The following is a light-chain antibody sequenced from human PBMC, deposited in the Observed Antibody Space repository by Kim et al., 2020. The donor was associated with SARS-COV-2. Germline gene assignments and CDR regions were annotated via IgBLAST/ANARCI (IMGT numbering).Light chain of an antibody. Sequence: PGERVTLSGRASQSVSSSYLTWYQQKPGQAPRLLIYGASTRATSIPARFSGSGSGTDFTLTISSLQPEDFAVYYCQQDYNLPRTFGQGTKVEIK. CDR2: GAS. CDR3: QQDYNLPRT. CDR1: QSVSSSY. J-gene: IGKJ1*01. V-gene: IGKV3D-7*01.